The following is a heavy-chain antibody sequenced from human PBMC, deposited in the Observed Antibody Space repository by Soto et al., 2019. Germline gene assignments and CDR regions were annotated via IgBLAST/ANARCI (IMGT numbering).Heavy chain of an antibody. J-gene: IGHJ4*02. CDR3: ARDTTRIGVATTDY. CDR1: GYTFPSYG. D-gene: IGHD1-26*01. V-gene: IGHV1-18*04. Sequence: GASVKVSCKASGYTFPSYGISWVRQAPGQGLEWMGWISAYNGKTNYAQKLQGRVTMTTDTTTSTAYMELRSLRSDDTAVYYCARDTTRIGVATTDYWGQGTLVTVSS. CDR2: ISAYNGKT.